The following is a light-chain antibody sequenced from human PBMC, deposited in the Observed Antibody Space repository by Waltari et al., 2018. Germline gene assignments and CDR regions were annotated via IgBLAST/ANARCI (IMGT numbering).Light chain of an antibody. CDR2: GAS. CDR1: QSVLYSSNNNNY. CDR3: QQYYSTPPT. V-gene: IGKV4-1*01. J-gene: IGKJ1*01. Sequence: DIVMTQSPDYLAVSLGERATINFKSSQSVLYSSNNNNYLAWYQQKPGQPPKLVIYGASTRESGVPDRFSGSGSGTDFTLTISSLQAEDVAVYYCQQYYSTPPTFGQGTKVEIK.